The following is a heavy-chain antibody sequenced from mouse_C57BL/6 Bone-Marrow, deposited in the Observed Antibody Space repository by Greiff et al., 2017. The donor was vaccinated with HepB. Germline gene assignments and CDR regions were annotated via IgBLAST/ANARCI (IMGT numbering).Heavy chain of an antibody. Sequence: VQLQQSGAELVMPGASVKLSCKASGYTFTSYWMHWVKQRPGQGLEWIGEIDPSDSYTNYNQKFKGKSTLTVDKSSSTAYMQLSSLTSEDSAVYYCARSSYDFDYWGQGTTLTVSS. V-gene: IGHV1-69*01. CDR1: GYTFTSYW. CDR3: ARSSYDFDY. CDR2: IDPSDSYT. D-gene: IGHD1-1*01. J-gene: IGHJ2*01.